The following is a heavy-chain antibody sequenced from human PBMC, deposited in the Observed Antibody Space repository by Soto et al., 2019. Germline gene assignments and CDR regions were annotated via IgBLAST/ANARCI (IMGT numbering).Heavy chain of an antibody. D-gene: IGHD5-18*01. CDR3: ARDRYSLPLGGSGMDV. Sequence: QVQLVESGGGVVQPGRSLRLSCAASGFTFSSYGMHWVRQAPGKGLEWVAVIWYDGSNKYYADSVKGRFTISRDNSKNPLYLQMNSLRAEDTAVYYCARDRYSLPLGGSGMDVWGQGTTVTVSS. V-gene: IGHV3-33*01. J-gene: IGHJ6*02. CDR2: IWYDGSNK. CDR1: GFTFSSYG.